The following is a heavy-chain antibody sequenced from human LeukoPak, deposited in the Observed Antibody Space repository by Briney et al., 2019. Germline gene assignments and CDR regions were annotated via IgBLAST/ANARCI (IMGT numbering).Heavy chain of an antibody. Sequence: PSETLSLTCTISGGSVSDYYWSWIRPSPGNGLEWIGYIYHTGSTSYSPSLKSRVTISADTSQNQFSLKLSSVTAADTAVYYCASRKLGNDYWGQGTLVTVSS. V-gene: IGHV4-59*02. CDR2: IYHTGST. CDR1: GGSVSDYY. D-gene: IGHD7-27*01. J-gene: IGHJ4*02. CDR3: ASRKLGNDY.